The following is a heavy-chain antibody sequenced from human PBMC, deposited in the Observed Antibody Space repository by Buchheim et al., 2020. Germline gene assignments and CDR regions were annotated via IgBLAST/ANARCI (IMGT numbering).Heavy chain of an antibody. D-gene: IGHD6-19*01. J-gene: IGHJ4*02. CDR1: GFTFNTYG. CDR3: AKDATTSGWHYFDY. Sequence: VQLVESGGGVVQPGRSLRVSCAASGFTFNTYGMHWVRQAPGKGLEWVAVISYDGSNKYYADSVKGRFTISRDNSKNTLYLQMNSLRAEDTAVYYCAKDATTSGWHYFDYWGQGTL. V-gene: IGHV3-30*18. CDR2: ISYDGSNK.